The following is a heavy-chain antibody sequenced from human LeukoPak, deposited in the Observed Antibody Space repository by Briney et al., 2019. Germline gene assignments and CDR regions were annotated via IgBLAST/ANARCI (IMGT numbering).Heavy chain of an antibody. V-gene: IGHV4-39*01. D-gene: IGHD3-3*01. Sequence: SETLSLTCTVSGGSISSSSYYWGWIRQPPGKGLEWIGSIYYSGSTYYNPSLKSRVTKSVDTSKNQFSLKLSSVTAADTAVYYCASFHPYYDFWSGYYVDVWGKGTTVTVSS. J-gene: IGHJ6*04. CDR3: ASFHPYYDFWSGYYVDV. CDR2: IYYSGST. CDR1: GGSISSSSYY.